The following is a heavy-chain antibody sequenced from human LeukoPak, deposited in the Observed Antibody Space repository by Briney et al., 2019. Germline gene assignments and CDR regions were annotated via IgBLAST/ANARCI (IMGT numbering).Heavy chain of an antibody. CDR3: ARHPVPGPFDY. Sequence: PGRSLRLSCAASGFTFSSYWMHWVRQAPGKGLVWVSRINSDGSSPSYADSVKGRFTISRDNAKNTLYLQMNSLRAEDTAVYYCARHPVPGPFDYWGQGTLVTVSS. CDR2: INSDGSSP. J-gene: IGHJ4*02. V-gene: IGHV3-74*01. CDR1: GFTFSSYW.